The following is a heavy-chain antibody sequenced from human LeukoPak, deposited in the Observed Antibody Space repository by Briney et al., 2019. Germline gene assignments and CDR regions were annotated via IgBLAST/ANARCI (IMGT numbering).Heavy chain of an antibody. V-gene: IGHV3-23*01. D-gene: IGHD3-22*01. CDR1: GFTFSSYG. J-gene: IGHJ6*03. CDR3: AKDSSGYSYYYYYYMDV. CDR2: ISGSGGST. Sequence: GGTLRLSCAASGFTFSSYGMSWVRQAPGKGLEWVSAISGSGGSTYYADSVKGRFTISRDNSKNTLYLQMNSPRAEDTAVYYCAKDSSGYSYYYYYYMDVWGKGTTVTVSS.